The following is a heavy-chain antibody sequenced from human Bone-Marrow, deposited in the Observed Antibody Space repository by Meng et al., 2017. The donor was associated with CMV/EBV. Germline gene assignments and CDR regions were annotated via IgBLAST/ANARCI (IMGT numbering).Heavy chain of an antibody. CDR2: ISYSGRS. CDR1: GDSISGSSNY. J-gene: IGHJ4*02. CDR3: ARPASYGNYYY. V-gene: IGHV4-39*01. Sequence: VSGDSISGSSNYWGWIRQPPGKGLEWIGSISYSGRSFYNPSLKSRVTISVDTSKNQLSLKLSSVTAADSAVYYCARPASYGNYYYWGQGTLVTVSS. D-gene: IGHD1-7*01.